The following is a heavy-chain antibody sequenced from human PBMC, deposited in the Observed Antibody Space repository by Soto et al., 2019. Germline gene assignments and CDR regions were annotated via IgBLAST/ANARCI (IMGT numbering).Heavy chain of an antibody. CDR3: AKAVRYFAWLSGFDY. V-gene: IGHV3-30*18. J-gene: IGHJ4*02. Sequence: QVQLVESGGGVVQPGRSLRLSCAASGFTFSSYGMHWVRQAPGKGLAWVSVISYEGSNKYYADSVKCRFTISRDNSKNTLYLQMNSLRGEETAVYYCAKAVRYFAWLSGFDYWGQGTLVTVAS. CDR1: GFTFSSYG. D-gene: IGHD3-9*01. CDR2: ISYEGSNK.